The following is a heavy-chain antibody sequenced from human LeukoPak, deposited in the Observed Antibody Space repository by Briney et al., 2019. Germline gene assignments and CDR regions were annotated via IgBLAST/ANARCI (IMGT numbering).Heavy chain of an antibody. CDR1: GYTFTSYD. V-gene: IGHV1-69*13. J-gene: IGHJ4*02. CDR2: IIPIFGTA. Sequence: ASVKVSCKASGYTFTSYDINWVRQAPGQGLEWMGGIIPIFGTANYAQKFQGRVTITADESTSTAYMELSSLRSEDTAVYYCARDPTVVTSGDWYDYWGQGTLVTVSS. CDR3: ARDPTVVTSGDWYDY. D-gene: IGHD4-23*01.